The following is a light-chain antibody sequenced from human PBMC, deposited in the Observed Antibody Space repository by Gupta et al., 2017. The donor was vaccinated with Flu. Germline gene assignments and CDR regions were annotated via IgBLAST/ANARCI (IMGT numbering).Light chain of an antibody. J-gene: IGKJ1*01. V-gene: IGKV1-39*01. CDR2: AAS. Sequence: DIQMTQSPSSLSASVGDRVTITCRASQNINNYLNWYQHNPGKAPKLLIYAASSLHSGVPSRFTGSGSGTDFNLTINSLQPEDFATYYCQQSYSTPWTFGQGTKVEIK. CDR3: QQSYSTPWT. CDR1: QNINNY.